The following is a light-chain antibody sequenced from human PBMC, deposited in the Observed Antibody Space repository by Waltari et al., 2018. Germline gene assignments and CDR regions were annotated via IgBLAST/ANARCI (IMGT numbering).Light chain of an antibody. V-gene: IGLV2-23*02. CDR1: SSHVGNSKS. J-gene: IGLJ2*01. CDR2: AVS. CDR3: SSYAGSSKGV. Sequence: QSALTQAAPVPGSPGQTITISCNVTSSHVGNSKSAPWYQQPPGKAPKLMIYAVSTRPSGVSDRFSGSKYGDMASLTISGLQPEDEAEYFCSSYAGSSKGVFGGGTKVAVL.